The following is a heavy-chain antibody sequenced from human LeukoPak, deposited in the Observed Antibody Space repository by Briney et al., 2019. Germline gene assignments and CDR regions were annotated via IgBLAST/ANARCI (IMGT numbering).Heavy chain of an antibody. D-gene: IGHD3-10*01. Sequence: PGGSLRLSCAASGFTFSSYGMSWVRQAPGKGLEWVSRISGGGDRISYADSVKGRFTTSKNASKNTLYLQLNSLRAEDTAIYYCAKTEYIYGSGSYFQDYWGQGTLVTVSS. CDR3: AKTEYIYGSGSYFQDY. V-gene: IGHV3-23*01. CDR1: GFTFSSYG. CDR2: ISGGGDRI. J-gene: IGHJ4*02.